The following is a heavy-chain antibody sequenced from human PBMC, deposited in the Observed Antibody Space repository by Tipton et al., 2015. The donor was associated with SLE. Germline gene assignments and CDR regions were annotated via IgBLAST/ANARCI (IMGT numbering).Heavy chain of an antibody. J-gene: IGHJ3*02. CDR2: INHSGST. Sequence: TLSLTCAVYGGSFSGYYWSWIRQPPGKGLEWIGEINHSGSTNYNPSLKSRVTISVDTSKNQFSLKLSSVTAADTVVYYCARGKAFDIWGQGTMVTVSS. CDR3: ARGKAFDI. V-gene: IGHV4-34*01. CDR1: GGSFSGYY.